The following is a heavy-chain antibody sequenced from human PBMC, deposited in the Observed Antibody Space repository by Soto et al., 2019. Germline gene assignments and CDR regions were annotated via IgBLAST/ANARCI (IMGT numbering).Heavy chain of an antibody. J-gene: IGHJ6*02. CDR2: ISVYSRKT. CDR1: GYTFSSYG. D-gene: IGHD6-19*01. CDR3: ARSAMAGDYYYYGMDV. V-gene: IGHV1-18*04. Sequence: ASVKVSCKASGYTFSSYGITWVRQAPGQGLEWMGWISVYSRKTSYAQKFQDRVTMSTDTSTSTAYMELRSLRSDDTAFYYCARSAMAGDYYYYGMDVWGRGTTVTAP.